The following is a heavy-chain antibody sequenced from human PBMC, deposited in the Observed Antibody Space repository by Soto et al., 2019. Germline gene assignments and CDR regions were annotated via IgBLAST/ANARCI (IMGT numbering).Heavy chain of an antibody. J-gene: IGHJ6*02. CDR2: ISGSGGST. CDR1: GFTFSSYA. CDR3: AKDQGDYDFWIGYYSYGMDV. D-gene: IGHD3-3*01. Sequence: GGSLRLSCAASGFTFSSYAMSWVRQAPGKGLEWVSAISGSGGSTYYADSVKGRFTISRDNSKNTLYLQMNSLRAEDTAVYYCAKDQGDYDFWIGYYSYGMDVRGQGTTVTGSS. V-gene: IGHV3-23*01.